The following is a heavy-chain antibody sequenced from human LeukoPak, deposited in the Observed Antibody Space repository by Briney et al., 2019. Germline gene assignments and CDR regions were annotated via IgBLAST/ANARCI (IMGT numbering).Heavy chain of an antibody. CDR3: TRDFDFSSAI. D-gene: IGHD3-3*01. J-gene: IGHJ4*02. Sequence: GGSLRLSCAASGLIFSSYGMHWVRQAPGKGLEWVAVISYDGSNKYYGDSVKGRFTISRDNSKNTLYLQVNSLRAEDTAVYYCTRDFDFSSAIWGQGTLVTVSS. CDR1: GLIFSSYG. CDR2: ISYDGSNK. V-gene: IGHV3-30*03.